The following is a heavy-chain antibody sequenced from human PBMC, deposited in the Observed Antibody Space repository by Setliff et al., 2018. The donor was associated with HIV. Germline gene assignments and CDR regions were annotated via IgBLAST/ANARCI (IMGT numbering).Heavy chain of an antibody. CDR3: ASSAGAVPTTAPYGDYYYYFYMTS. D-gene: IGHD1-1*01. V-gene: IGHV1-69*05. Sequence: GASVKVSCKASGGILSRFAFSWVRQAPGQGLEWMGGIIPIFGTPNYAQKFQGRVTITTDESKNTVYMELYSLTSEDTAIYYCASSAGAVPTTAPYGDYYYYFYMTSGAKGPRSPSP. CDR1: GGILSRFA. J-gene: IGHJ6*03. CDR2: IIPIFGTP.